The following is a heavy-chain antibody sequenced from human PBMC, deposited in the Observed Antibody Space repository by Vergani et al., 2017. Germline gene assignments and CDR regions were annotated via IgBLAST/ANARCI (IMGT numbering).Heavy chain of an antibody. D-gene: IGHD6-6*01. J-gene: IGHJ4*02. CDR1: GGSISSGGYY. CDR2: ISGSGGST. Sequence: VQLQQWGAGLVKPSQTLSLTCTVSGGSISSGGYYWSWIRQHPGKGLEWVSAISGSGGSTYYADSVKGRFTISRDNSKNTLYLQMNSLRAEDTAVYYCAKDQGYSSSSFSVYWGQGTLVTVSS. CDR3: AKDQGYSSSSFSVY. V-gene: IGHV3-23*01.